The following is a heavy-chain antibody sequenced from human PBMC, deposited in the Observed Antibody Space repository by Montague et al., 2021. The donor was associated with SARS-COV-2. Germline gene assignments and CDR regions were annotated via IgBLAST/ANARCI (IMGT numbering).Heavy chain of an antibody. Sequence: ETLSLTCTVSGGSISSSSYYWGWIRQPPGKGLEWIGSIYYSGSTYYNPSLKSRVTISVDTSKNQFSLKLSSVTAADTAVYYCARVGRQQLVRLSGIDVWGQGTTVTVSS. V-gene: IGHV4-39*07. CDR2: IYYSGST. J-gene: IGHJ6*02. D-gene: IGHD6-13*01. CDR3: ARVGRQQLVRLSGIDV. CDR1: GGSISSSSYY.